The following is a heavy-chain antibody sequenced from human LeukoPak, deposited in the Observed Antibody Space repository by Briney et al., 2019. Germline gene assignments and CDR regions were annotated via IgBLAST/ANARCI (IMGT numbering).Heavy chain of an antibody. CDR3: VRGWLMNY. Sequence: GGSLRLSCAASGFTFSSYAMNWVRQAPGRGLEWVSYIISSGSYINYADSVKGRFTISRDNAKNSLYLQMNSLRAEDTAVYYCVRGWLMNYWGQGTLVTVSS. CDR2: IISSGSYI. D-gene: IGHD6-19*01. CDR1: GFTFSSYA. V-gene: IGHV3-21*05. J-gene: IGHJ4*02.